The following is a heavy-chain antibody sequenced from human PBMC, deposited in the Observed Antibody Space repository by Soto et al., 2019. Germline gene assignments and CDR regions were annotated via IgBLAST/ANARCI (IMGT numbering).Heavy chain of an antibody. V-gene: IGHV4-59*08. D-gene: IGHD3-3*01. J-gene: IGHJ6*03. CDR3: ATNNFYDDWSGPYFYYYIDV. CDR2: VDYSGKT. CDR1: GGSISSLY. Sequence: QLQLQESGPGLVKPSETLSLTCNVYGGSISSLYLSWIRQPPGRGLEWIGYVDYSGKTTYNPSLKRRVTLSADTSKNQFYMNLSSVTAADTAVYYCATNNFYDDWSGPYFYYYIDVWVKGTTATVPS.